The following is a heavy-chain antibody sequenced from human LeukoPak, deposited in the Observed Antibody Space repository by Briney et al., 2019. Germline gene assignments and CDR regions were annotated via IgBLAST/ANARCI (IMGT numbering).Heavy chain of an antibody. D-gene: IGHD2-2*03. CDR2: IYYSGST. CDR3: ARGAGFCSSTSCSDAFDI. Sequence: SQTLSLTCTVSSGSLSSGDYYWSWICQPPGKGLEWIGYIYYSGSTYYNPSLKSRVTISVDTSKNQFSLKLSSVTAVDTAVYYCARGAGFCSSTSCSDAFDIWGQGTMVTVSS. CDR1: SGSLSSGDYY. J-gene: IGHJ3*02. V-gene: IGHV4-30-4*08.